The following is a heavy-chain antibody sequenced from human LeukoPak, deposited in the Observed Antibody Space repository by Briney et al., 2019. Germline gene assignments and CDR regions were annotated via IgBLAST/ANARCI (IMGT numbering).Heavy chain of an antibody. CDR3: AREIAAAGIRWFDP. J-gene: IGHJ5*02. CDR2: ISSSSSYI. Sequence: KPGGSLRLSCAASGFTFSKYGMSWVRQAPGKGLEWVSSISSSSSYIYYADSVKGRFTISRDNAKNSLYLQMNSLRAEDTAVYYCAREIAAAGIRWFDPWGQGTLVTVSS. CDR1: GFTFSKYG. D-gene: IGHD6-13*01. V-gene: IGHV3-21*01.